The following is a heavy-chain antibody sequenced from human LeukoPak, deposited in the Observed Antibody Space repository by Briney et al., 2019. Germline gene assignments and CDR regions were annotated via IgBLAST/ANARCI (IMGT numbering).Heavy chain of an antibody. CDR3: ARHRDYDILTGYYTHFDY. Sequence: SETLSLTCTVSGGSISSYYWSWIRQPPGKGLEWIGYIYYSGSTNYNPSLKSRVTISVDTSKNQFSLKLSSVTAADTAVYYCARHRDYDILTGYYTHFDYWGQGTLVTVSS. D-gene: IGHD3-9*01. CDR1: GGSISSYY. V-gene: IGHV4-59*08. CDR2: IYYSGST. J-gene: IGHJ4*02.